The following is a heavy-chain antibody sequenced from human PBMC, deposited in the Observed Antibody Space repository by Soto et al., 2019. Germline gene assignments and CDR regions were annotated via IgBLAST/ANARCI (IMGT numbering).Heavy chain of an antibody. CDR1: GGSISSYY. D-gene: IGHD5-18*01. V-gene: IGHV4-59*08. CDR2: IYYSGST. Sequence: QVQLQESGPGLVKPSETLSLTCTVSGGSISSYYWSWIRQPPGKGLEWIGYIYYSGSTNYNPSLKSRVTISVDTSKNQFSLKLSSVTAADTDVYYCARGGERSWIQLWSWGQGTLVTVSS. CDR3: ARGGERSWIQLWS. J-gene: IGHJ5*02.